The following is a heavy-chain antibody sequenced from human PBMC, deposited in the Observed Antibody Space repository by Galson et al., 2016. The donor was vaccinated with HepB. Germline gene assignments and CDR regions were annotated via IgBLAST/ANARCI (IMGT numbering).Heavy chain of an antibody. D-gene: IGHD4-17*01. CDR1: GYILTNYQ. J-gene: IGHJ4*02. V-gene: IGHV1-46*01. CDR3: AREDGDYEGAYLDY. CDR2: INPGGSST. Sequence: SVKVSCKASGYILTNYQMHWVRQAPGQGLEWMGIINPGGSSTSYAQKFQGRVTMTWDASTDTVYMELSSLRSDDTAVYYCAREDGDYEGAYLDYWGQGTLVAVSS.